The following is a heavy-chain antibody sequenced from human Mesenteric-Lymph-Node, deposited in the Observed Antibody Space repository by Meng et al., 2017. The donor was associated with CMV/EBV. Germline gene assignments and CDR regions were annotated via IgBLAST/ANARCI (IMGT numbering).Heavy chain of an antibody. J-gene: IGHJ5*02. CDR1: GFTFSTYP. V-gene: IGHV3-23*01. Sequence: GESLKISCAASGFTFSTYPMSWVRQAPGQGLEWVSAISVKGDSTYYAGSVKGRFTISRDNAKNTLYLQMISLRAEDTAVYYCGGCSSTSCLDPWGQGTLVTVSS. D-gene: IGHD2-2*01. CDR3: GGCSSTSCLDP. CDR2: ISVKGDST.